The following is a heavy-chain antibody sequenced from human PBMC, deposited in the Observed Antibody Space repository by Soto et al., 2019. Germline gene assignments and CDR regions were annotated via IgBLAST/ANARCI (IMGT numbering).Heavy chain of an antibody. CDR3: ARALGYTYGHLPIDY. Sequence: QVQLQQWGAGLLKPSETLSLTCAVYGGSFSGYYWSWIRQPPGKGLEWIGEINRSGSANYNPSLKSRVTISVDTSKNQFSLNLNSVTAADTAVYYCARALGYTYGHLPIDYWGQGTLVTVSS. CDR1: GGSFSGYY. J-gene: IGHJ4*02. D-gene: IGHD5-18*01. CDR2: INRSGSA. V-gene: IGHV4-34*01.